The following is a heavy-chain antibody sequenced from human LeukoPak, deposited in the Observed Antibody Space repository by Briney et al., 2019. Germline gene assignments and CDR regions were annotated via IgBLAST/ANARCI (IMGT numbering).Heavy chain of an antibody. CDR3: ARDRNGDQRANAFDI. CDR1: GYTFTSYA. J-gene: IGHJ3*02. V-gene: IGHV1-46*01. CDR2: INPSGDTT. D-gene: IGHD2-21*02. Sequence: ASVKVSCKASGYTFTSYAMNRVRQAPGQGLEWMGKINPSGDTTTYAQKFQGRVTVTRDTSTSTVYMELRSLRSDDTAVYYCARDRNGDQRANAFDIWGQGTMVTVSS.